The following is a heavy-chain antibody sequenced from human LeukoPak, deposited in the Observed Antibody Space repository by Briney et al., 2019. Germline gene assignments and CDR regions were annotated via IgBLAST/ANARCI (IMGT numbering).Heavy chain of an antibody. CDR1: GFAFSSYA. CDR2: ISYDGSNK. CDR3: AREGQAAGYYFDY. D-gene: IGHD6-13*01. V-gene: IGHV3-30-3*01. Sequence: GGSLRLSCAASGFAFSSYAMHWVRQAPGKGLEWVAVISYDGSNKYYADSVKGRFTISRDNSKNTLYLQMNSLRAEDTAVYYCAREGQAAGYYFDYWGQGTLVTVSS. J-gene: IGHJ4*02.